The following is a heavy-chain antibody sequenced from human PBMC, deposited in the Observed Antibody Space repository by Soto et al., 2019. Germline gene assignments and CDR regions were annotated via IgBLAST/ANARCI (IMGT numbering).Heavy chain of an antibody. CDR1: DDSISSADYY. CDR3: ARDLWVEPELYYYGMDV. CDR2: IFYSGTT. Sequence: SETLSLTCTVSDDSISSADYYWSWIRQTPGKGLEWIGHIFYSGTTYYNPSLKSRLTISVDTSKNHFSLRLTSVTAADTAVYYCARDLWVEPELYYYGMDVWGQGTTVTVSS. D-gene: IGHD1-1*01. V-gene: IGHV4-30-4*01. J-gene: IGHJ6*02.